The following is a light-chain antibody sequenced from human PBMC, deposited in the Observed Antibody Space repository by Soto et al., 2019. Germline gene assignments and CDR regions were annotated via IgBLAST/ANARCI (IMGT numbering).Light chain of an antibody. V-gene: IGKV3-20*01. CDR1: QTLINNY. CDR2: GAS. J-gene: IGKJ1*01. Sequence: EIVLTQSPDTLSVSPGDNATVSCRASQTLINNYLAWYQHKPGQAPRLLIFGASSRAGGVPRKFSGGGSGTDFTLTSSRLEPEDFAVYYCQHYANSRWTFGQGTKLDIK. CDR3: QHYANSRWT.